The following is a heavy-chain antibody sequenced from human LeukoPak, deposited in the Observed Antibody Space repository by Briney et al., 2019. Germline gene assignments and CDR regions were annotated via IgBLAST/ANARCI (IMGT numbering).Heavy chain of an antibody. Sequence: GESLKISCKGSGYSFTSYWISWVRQMPGKGLEWMGRLDPSDSYTNYSPSFQGHVTISADKSISTAYLQWSSLKASDTAMYYCAIGTTVTHFDYWGQGTLVTVSS. D-gene: IGHD4-17*01. CDR3: AIGTTVTHFDY. V-gene: IGHV5-10-1*01. CDR2: LDPSDSYT. J-gene: IGHJ4*02. CDR1: GYSFTSYW.